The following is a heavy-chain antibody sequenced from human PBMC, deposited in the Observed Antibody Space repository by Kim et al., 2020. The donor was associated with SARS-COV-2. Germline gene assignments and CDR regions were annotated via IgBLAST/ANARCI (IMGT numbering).Heavy chain of an antibody. CDR3: ARGRAAAWGDY. CDR2: ISSSSSTI. D-gene: IGHD6-13*01. J-gene: IGHJ4*02. V-gene: IGHV3-48*04. CDR1: GFTFSSYS. Sequence: GGSLRLSCAASGFTFSSYSMNWVRQAPGKGLEWVSYISSSSSTIYYADSVKGRFTISRDNAKNSLYLQMNSLRAEDTAVYYCARGRAAAWGDYWGQGTLVTVSS.